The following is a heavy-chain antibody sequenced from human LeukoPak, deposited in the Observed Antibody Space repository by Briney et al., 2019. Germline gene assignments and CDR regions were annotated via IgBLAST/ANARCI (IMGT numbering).Heavy chain of an antibody. D-gene: IGHD1-26*01. V-gene: IGHV4-59*12. J-gene: IGHJ4*02. CDR3: ARDNGRVGAFDY. Sequence: SETLSLTCTVSGGSISSYYWSWIRQPPGKGLEWIGYIYYSGSTNYNPSLKSRVTISVDTSKNQFSLKLSSVTAADTAVYYCARDNGRVGAFDYWGQGTLVTVSS. CDR1: GGSISSYY. CDR2: IYYSGST.